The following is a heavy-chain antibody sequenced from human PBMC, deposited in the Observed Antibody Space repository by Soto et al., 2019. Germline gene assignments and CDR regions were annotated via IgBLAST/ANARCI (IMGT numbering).Heavy chain of an antibody. Sequence: GVLRLSCAASGFTFSSYDMHWVRQATGKGLEWVSAIGTAGDTYYPGSVKGRFTISRENAKNSLYLQMNSLRAEDTAVYYCARDGGFETTPTITTDYGMDVWGQGTTVTVSS. CDR1: GFTFSSYD. CDR2: IGTAGDT. CDR3: ARDGGFETTPTITTDYGMDV. V-gene: IGHV3-13*01. D-gene: IGHD3-22*01. J-gene: IGHJ6*02.